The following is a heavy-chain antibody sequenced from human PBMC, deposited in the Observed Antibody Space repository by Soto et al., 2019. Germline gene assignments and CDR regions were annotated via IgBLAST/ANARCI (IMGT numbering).Heavy chain of an antibody. CDR3: ARIYGDYDWFDT. Sequence: PRGSLRISCVISVSSVSINYISWVGQAPGKGLECVSVMYRDESTYYADSVEGRFTISRDNSKNMVFLQMDSLRVEDTAVYYCARIYGDYDWFDTWGRGTLVTVSS. V-gene: IGHV3-53*01. CDR2: MYRDEST. D-gene: IGHD4-17*01. CDR1: VSSVSINY. J-gene: IGHJ5*02.